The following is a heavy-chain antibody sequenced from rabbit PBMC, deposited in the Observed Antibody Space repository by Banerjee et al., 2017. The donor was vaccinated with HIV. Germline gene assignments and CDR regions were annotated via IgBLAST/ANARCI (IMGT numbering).Heavy chain of an antibody. V-gene: IGHV1S47*01. Sequence: QEQLVESGGGLVQPGGSLKLSCKASGFDFSTYGVNWVRQAPGKGLEWIGYITYGGSAYYASGLKARSPLSRHNAQNTLYLQLNSLTAADTATYFCARDLAGVIGWNFNLWGQGTLVTVS. CDR1: GFDFSTYG. CDR2: ITYGGSA. D-gene: IGHD4-1*01. CDR3: ARDLAGVIGWNFNL. J-gene: IGHJ4*01.